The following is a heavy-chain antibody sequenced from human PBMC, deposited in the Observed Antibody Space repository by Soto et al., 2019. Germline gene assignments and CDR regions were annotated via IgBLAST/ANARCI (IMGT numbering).Heavy chain of an antibody. CDR2: ISAGGNLI. CDR1: GFIFSNHA. CDR3: AKRQGIGAAAKNFDF. Sequence: VGSLRLSCAASGFIFSNHAMSWVRQVRGKGLEWVSGISAGGNLIYYADSVRGRFTMSRDNSKNMLYLQMNSLRAEDTAVYFCAKRQGIGAAAKNFDFWGQGARVTVSS. V-gene: IGHV3-23*01. J-gene: IGHJ4*02. D-gene: IGHD6-13*01.